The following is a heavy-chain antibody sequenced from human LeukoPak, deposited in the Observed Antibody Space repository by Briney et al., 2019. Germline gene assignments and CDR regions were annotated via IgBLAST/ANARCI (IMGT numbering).Heavy chain of an antibody. V-gene: IGHV4-59*12. CDR3: ARDRSIAAAGYYFDY. CDR2: IYYSGST. J-gene: IGHJ4*02. CDR1: GGSISSYY. Sequence: SETLSLTCTVSGGSISSYYWSWIRQPPGKGLEWIGYIYYSGSTNYNPSLKSRVTISIDTSKNQFSLKLNSVTAADTAVYYCARDRSIAAAGYYFDYWGQGTLVTVSS. D-gene: IGHD6-13*01.